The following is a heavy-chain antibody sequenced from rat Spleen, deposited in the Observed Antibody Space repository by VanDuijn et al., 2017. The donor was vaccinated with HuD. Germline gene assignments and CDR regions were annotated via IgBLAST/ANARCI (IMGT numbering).Heavy chain of an antibody. CDR3: TIHPRY. D-gene: IGHD3-1*01. V-gene: IGHV2-63*01. Sequence: QVQLKESGPGLVQPSQTLSLTCTVSGFSLSSYGVIWVRQPPGKGLEWMGRMRYNGDTSYNSALKSRLSISRDTSKSQVFLKMHSLQTEDTGTYYCTIHPRYWGQGVMVTVSS. CDR2: MRYNGDT. CDR1: GFSLSSYG. J-gene: IGHJ2*01.